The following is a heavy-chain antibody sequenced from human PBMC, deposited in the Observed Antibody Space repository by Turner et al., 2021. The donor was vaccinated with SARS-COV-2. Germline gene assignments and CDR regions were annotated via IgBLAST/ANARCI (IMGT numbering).Heavy chain of an antibody. CDR3: AKDFPFAVVIESDY. Sequence: QVQLVESGGGVVQPGRSLRLSCAASGFTFSSYGMHWVRQAPGKGLEWVAVISYDGSNKYYADSVKGRFTISRDNSKNTLYLQMNSLRAEDSAVYYCAKDFPFAVVIESDYWGQGTLVTVSS. CDR2: ISYDGSNK. CDR1: GFTFSSYG. V-gene: IGHV3-30*18. J-gene: IGHJ4*02. D-gene: IGHD3-3*01.